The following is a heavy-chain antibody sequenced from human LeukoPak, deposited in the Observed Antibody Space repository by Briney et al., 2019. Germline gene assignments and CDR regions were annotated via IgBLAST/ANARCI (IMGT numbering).Heavy chain of an antibody. V-gene: IGHV4-59*08. CDR3: ARAVSGRFDY. CDR1: GGSMSPYH. J-gene: IGHJ4*02. CDR2: IYYSGST. D-gene: IGHD6-19*01. Sequence: PSETLSLTCTVSGGSMSPYHWGWIRQPPGKGLEWTGYIYYSGSTNYNPSLKSRVTISVDTSKNQFSLKLSSVTAADTAIYYCARAVSGRFDYWGQGTLSPSPQ.